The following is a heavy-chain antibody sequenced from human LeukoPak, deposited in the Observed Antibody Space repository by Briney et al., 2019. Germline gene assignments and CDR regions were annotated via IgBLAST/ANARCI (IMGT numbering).Heavy chain of an antibody. Sequence: GASVKVSCKASGYTFTSYAISWVRQAPGQGLEWMGRIIPIFGTANYAQKFQGRVTITTDESTSTAYMELSGLRSEDTAVYYCARDLPYSSGSGYWGQGTLVTVSS. CDR1: GYTFTSYA. D-gene: IGHD6-19*01. CDR2: IIPIFGTA. V-gene: IGHV1-69*05. CDR3: ARDLPYSSGSGY. J-gene: IGHJ4*02.